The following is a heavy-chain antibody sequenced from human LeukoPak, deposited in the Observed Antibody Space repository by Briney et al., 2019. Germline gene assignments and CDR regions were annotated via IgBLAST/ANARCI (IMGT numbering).Heavy chain of an antibody. CDR2: ISYDGSNK. D-gene: IGHD7-27*01. V-gene: IGHV3-30-3*01. CDR3: ARGGANWGVPAFDY. CDR1: GFTFSSYA. J-gene: IGHJ4*02. Sequence: EAGGSLRLSCAASGFTFSSYAMHWVRQAPGKGLEWVAVISYDGSNKYYADSVKGRFTISRDNAKNSLYLQMNSLRAEDTAVYYCARGGANWGVPAFDYWGQGTLVTVSS.